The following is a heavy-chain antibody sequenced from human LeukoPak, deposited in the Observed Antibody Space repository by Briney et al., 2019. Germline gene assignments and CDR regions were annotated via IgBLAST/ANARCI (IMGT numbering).Heavy chain of an antibody. J-gene: IGHJ4*02. CDR1: GFTFSSYA. Sequence: AGGYLRLSCAASGFTFSSYAMSWVRQAPGKGLEWVSAISGSGGSTYYADSLKVRFTISRDNSKNALYLQIHSLRAEDTAVYYCAKVGYYYDSSGFYYFDYWGQGTLVTVSS. CDR3: AKVGYYYDSSGFYYFDY. D-gene: IGHD3-22*01. V-gene: IGHV3-23*01. CDR2: ISGSGGST.